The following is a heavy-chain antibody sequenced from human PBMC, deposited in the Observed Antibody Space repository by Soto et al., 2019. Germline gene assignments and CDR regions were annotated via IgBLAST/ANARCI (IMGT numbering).Heavy chain of an antibody. V-gene: IGHV2-5*02. J-gene: IGHJ4*02. CDR2: IYWDDSK. Sequence: QITLKESGPTLVRPTQTLTLTCAFSGFSLSTSGVGVGWIRQPPGKALEWLAVIYWDDSKHYSPSLRSRLTIPKDTSKNQVVLTMTNMVPMYTVTYYWAHKGTEDWPLDYWVQGTLVTVSS. CDR3: AHKGTEDWPLDY. D-gene: IGHD1-1*01. CDR1: GFSLSTSGVG.